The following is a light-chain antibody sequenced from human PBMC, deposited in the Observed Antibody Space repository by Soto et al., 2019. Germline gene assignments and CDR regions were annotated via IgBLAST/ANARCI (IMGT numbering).Light chain of an antibody. CDR1: QSVSSSY. CDR3: QQYNNWPPLT. J-gene: IGKJ4*01. V-gene: IGKV3-20*01. CDR2: GAS. Sequence: EIVLTQSPGTLSLSPGERATLSCRASQSVSSSYLAWYQQKPGQAPRLLIYGASSRATGIPDRFSGSGSGTDFTLTISGLQSEDFAVYYCQQYNNWPPLTFGGGTKVDIK.